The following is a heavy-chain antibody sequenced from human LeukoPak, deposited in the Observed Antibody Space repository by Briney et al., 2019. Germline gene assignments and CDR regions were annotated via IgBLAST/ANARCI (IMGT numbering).Heavy chain of an antibody. Sequence: ASVKVSCKASGYTFTTYGISWVRQAPGQGLEWMGWISTYNGNTSYPQKLQGRVTMTRDTSMSTAYMELRSLRSDDTAVYYCARGYSNYEGYFDYWGQGTLVTVSS. V-gene: IGHV1-18*01. CDR1: GYTFTTYG. CDR2: ISTYNGNT. J-gene: IGHJ4*02. CDR3: ARGYSNYEGYFDY. D-gene: IGHD4-11*01.